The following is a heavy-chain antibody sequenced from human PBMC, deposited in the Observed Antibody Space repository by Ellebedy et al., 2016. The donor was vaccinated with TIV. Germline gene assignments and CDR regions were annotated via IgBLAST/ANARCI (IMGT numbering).Heavy chain of an antibody. CDR1: GGTFSSYA. V-gene: IGHV1-69*13. CDR2: IIPIFGTA. Sequence: SVKVSXXASGGTFSSYAISWVRQAPGQGLEWMGGIIPIFGTANYAQKFQGRVTITADESTSTAYMELSSLRSEDTAVYYCARRWEVGAFDIWGQGTMVTVSS. D-gene: IGHD5-24*01. J-gene: IGHJ3*02. CDR3: ARRWEVGAFDI.